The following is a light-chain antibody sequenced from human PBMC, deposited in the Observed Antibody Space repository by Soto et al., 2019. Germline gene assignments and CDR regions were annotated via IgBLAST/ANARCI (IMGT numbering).Light chain of an antibody. V-gene: IGLV1-36*01. CDR2: YDD. CDR3: AAWDDSLNGPV. CDR1: SSNIGNNA. J-gene: IGLJ2*01. Sequence: VLTQPPSVSEAPRQRVTISCSGSSSNIGNNAVNWYQQLPGKAPKLLIYYDDLLPSGVSDRFSGSKSGTSASLAISGLQSEDEADYYCAAWDDSLNGPVFGGGTKVTVL.